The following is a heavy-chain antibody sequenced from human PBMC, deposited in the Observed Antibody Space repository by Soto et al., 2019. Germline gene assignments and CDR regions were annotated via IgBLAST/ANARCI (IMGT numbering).Heavy chain of an antibody. CDR3: VNGDYYYMDV. V-gene: IGHV3-74*01. CDR2: ISSDGGST. D-gene: IGHD3-10*01. CDR1: GFTFSTYW. J-gene: IGHJ6*03. Sequence: EVQLVESGGGLVQPGGSLRLSCAASGFTFSTYWMHWVRQAPGKGLVWVSRISSDGGSTSYADSVKGRFTVSRDNAKNTLYLHMNSLRAEDTAVYYCVNGDYYYMDVWGKGTTVTVSS.